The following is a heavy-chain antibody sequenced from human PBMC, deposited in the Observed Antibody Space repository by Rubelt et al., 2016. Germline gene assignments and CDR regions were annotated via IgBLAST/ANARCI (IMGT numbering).Heavy chain of an antibody. J-gene: IGHJ6*02. V-gene: IGHV3-21*04. D-gene: IGHD6-19*01. Sequence: YGGGVVQPGRSLRLSCAASGFTFSSFSMNWVRQAPGKGLEWVSSISSSSSYIYYADSLKGRFTISRDNSKNTLYLQMNSLRAEDTAVYYCAKVLVAGTYYYYGMDVWGQGTTVTVSS. CDR1: GFTFSSFS. CDR3: AKVLVAGTYYYYGMDV. CDR2: ISSSSSYI.